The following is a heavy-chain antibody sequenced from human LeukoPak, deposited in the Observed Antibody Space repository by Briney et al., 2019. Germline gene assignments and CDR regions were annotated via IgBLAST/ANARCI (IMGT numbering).Heavy chain of an antibody. CDR1: GSTFSYCW. D-gene: IGHD6-13*01. CDR2: IKEDGIEK. J-gene: IGHJ6*02. Sequence: GGSLRLSCVASGSTFSYCWMSWARQAPGKGLEWVASIKEDGIEKSYVDSVKGRFTISRDNAKNSLDLQMYSLKTEDTAVYYCARGPFSSWSPYNFGLDVWGQGTTVTVSS. CDR3: ARGPFSSWSPYNFGLDV. V-gene: IGHV3-7*01.